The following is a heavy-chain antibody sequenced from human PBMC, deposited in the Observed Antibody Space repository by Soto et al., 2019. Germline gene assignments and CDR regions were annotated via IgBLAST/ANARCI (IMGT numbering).Heavy chain of an antibody. CDR2: ISPHNGNT. CDR3: ARGRYGDY. D-gene: IGHD1-1*01. Sequence: QVHLVQSGAEVKKPGASVKVSCKGSGYIFTTYGITWVRQAPAQGLEWMGWISPHNGNTNYAQKLQGRVTVTRDTSTSTAYMELRTLRSDDTAVYYCARGRYGDYWGQGALVTVSS. J-gene: IGHJ4*02. CDR1: GYIFTTYG. V-gene: IGHV1-18*01.